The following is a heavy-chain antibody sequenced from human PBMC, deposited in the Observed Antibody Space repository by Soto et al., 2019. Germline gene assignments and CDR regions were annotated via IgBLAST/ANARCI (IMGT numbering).Heavy chain of an antibody. CDR1: GGTFSSNA. J-gene: IGHJ6*02. Sequence: SVQVSFKASGGTFSSNAITWVRQAPGQGLEWAGGIIPIFGTANYAQKFQGRVTITADKSTSTAYMELSSLRSEDTAVYYCARDPVVVPANADYYYYYYGMDVWGQGTTVTVSS. CDR3: ARDPVVVPANADYYYYYYGMDV. V-gene: IGHV1-69*06. CDR2: IIPIFGTA. D-gene: IGHD2-2*01.